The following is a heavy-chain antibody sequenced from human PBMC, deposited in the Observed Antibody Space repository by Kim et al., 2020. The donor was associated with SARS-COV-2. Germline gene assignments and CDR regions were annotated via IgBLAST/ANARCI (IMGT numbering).Heavy chain of an antibody. J-gene: IGHJ4*02. V-gene: IGHV3-9*01. Sequence: DSVKGRFTISRDNAKNSLYLQMNSLRAEDTALYYCAKELIAAAARGYFDYWGQGTLVTVSS. CDR3: AKELIAAAARGYFDY. D-gene: IGHD6-13*01.